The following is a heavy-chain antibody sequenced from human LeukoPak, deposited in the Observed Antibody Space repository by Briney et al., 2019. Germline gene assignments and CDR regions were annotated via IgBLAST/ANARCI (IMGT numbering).Heavy chain of an antibody. CDR2: INPRDSDT. CDR1: GYSFTSYW. J-gene: IGHJ4*02. Sequence: HGGSLKICCKVSGYSFTSYWIGWVRQMPGKGLEWVGIINPRDSDTKYSPSFQGQDTISVHKSISTAYLQWSSLKASDTAMYYCARQSVDGRYTFDYWGQGTRVTVSS. CDR3: ARQSVDGRYTFDY. D-gene: IGHD3-16*02. V-gene: IGHV5-51*01.